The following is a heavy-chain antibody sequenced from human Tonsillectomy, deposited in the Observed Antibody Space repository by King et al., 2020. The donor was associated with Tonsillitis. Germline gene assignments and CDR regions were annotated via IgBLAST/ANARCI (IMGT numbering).Heavy chain of an antibody. CDR2: IYHSGST. Sequence: VQLQESGPGLVKPSGTLSLTCAVSGYSISSGYYWGWIRQPPGKGLEWIGSIYHSGSTYYNPSLKSRVTISVDTSKNQFSLKLSSVTAADTAVYYCARDSGGQQLGPAFDYWGQGTLVTVSS. V-gene: IGHV4-38-2*02. CDR3: ARDSGGQQLGPAFDY. CDR1: GYSISSGYY. D-gene: IGHD6-13*01. J-gene: IGHJ4*02.